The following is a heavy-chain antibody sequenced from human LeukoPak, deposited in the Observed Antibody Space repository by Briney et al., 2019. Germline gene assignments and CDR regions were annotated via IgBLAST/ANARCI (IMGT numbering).Heavy chain of an antibody. J-gene: IGHJ4*02. D-gene: IGHD6-13*01. CDR1: GFTFKKYW. Sequence: GGSLRLSCAASGFTFKKYWMNWVRQVPGKGLECLANIKEDGSETYYADSVKGRFTISRDNPKNLLFLQINSLRVEDTAVYYCARANTGYSSSWYNYWGQGTLVTVSS. V-gene: IGHV3-7*01. CDR3: ARANTGYSSSWYNY. CDR2: IKEDGSET.